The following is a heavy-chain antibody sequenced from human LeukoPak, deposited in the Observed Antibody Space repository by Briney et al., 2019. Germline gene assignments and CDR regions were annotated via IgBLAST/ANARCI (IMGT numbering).Heavy chain of an antibody. Sequence: HPGGSLRLSCAASGFTFSPYTMYWVRQAPGKGLECVAIISYDGSNKYYADSVKGRFTISRDNSINTLYLQMNSLRAEDTAVYYCARAGTQQLVRYYFDYWGQGTLVTVSS. J-gene: IGHJ4*02. CDR1: GFTFSPYT. V-gene: IGHV3-30-3*02. D-gene: IGHD6-13*01. CDR2: ISYDGSNK. CDR3: ARAGTQQLVRYYFDY.